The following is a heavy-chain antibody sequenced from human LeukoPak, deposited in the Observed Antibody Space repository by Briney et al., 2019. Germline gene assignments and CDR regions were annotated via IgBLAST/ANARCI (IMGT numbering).Heavy chain of an antibody. D-gene: IGHD2-21*02. CDR3: ARDSWYRCGNDCYSVDY. Sequence: GGSLRLSCAASGFTFSSYAMHWVRQAPGKGLEWVAVISYDGSNKYYADSVKGRFTISRDNSKNTLYLQMNSLRAEDTAVYYCARDSWYRCGNDCYSVDYWGQGSLVTVSS. V-gene: IGHV3-30-3*01. CDR2: ISYDGSNK. J-gene: IGHJ4*02. CDR1: GFTFSSYA.